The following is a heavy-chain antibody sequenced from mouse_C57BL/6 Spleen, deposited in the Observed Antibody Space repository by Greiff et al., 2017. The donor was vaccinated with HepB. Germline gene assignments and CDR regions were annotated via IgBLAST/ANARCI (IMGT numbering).Heavy chain of an antibody. J-gene: IGHJ3*01. Sequence: DVKLQESGPGLVKPSQSLSLTCSVTGYSITSGYYWNWIRQFPGNKLEWMGYISYDGSNNYNPSLKNRISITRDTSKNQFFLKLNSVTTEDTATYYCARPEDSSGYVFAYWGQGTLVTVSA. D-gene: IGHD3-2*02. CDR1: GYSITSGYY. CDR3: ARPEDSSGYVFAY. V-gene: IGHV3-6*01. CDR2: ISYDGSN.